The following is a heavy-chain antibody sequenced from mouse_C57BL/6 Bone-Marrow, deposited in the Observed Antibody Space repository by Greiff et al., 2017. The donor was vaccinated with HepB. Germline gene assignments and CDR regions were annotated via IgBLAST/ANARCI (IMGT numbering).Heavy chain of an antibody. J-gene: IGHJ4*01. CDR2: IRNKANGYTT. CDR1: GFTFTDYY. D-gene: IGHD2-5*01. V-gene: IGHV7-3*01. Sequence: EVMLVESGGGLVQPGGSLSLSCAASGFTFTDYYMSWVRQPPGKALEWLGFIRNKANGYTTEYSASVKGRFTISRDNSQSILYLQMNALRAEDSATYYCASPYSKNPLYYAMDYWGQGTSVTVSS. CDR3: ASPYSKNPLYYAMDY.